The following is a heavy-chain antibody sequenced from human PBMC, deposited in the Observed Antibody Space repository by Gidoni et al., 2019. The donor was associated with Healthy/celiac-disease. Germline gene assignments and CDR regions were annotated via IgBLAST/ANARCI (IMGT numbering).Heavy chain of an antibody. CDR2: IGTAGDT. V-gene: IGHV3-13*01. D-gene: IGHD3-10*01. J-gene: IGHJ6*02. CDR3: ARVAAEETAGRDYYGMDV. CDR1: GFTFSSYD. Sequence: EVQLVESGGGLVQPGGSLRLSCAASGFTFSSYDLHWVRQATGKGLEWVSAIGTAGDTYYPGSVKGRFTISRENAKNSLYLQMNSLRAGDTAVYYCARVAAEETAGRDYYGMDVWGQGTTVTVSS.